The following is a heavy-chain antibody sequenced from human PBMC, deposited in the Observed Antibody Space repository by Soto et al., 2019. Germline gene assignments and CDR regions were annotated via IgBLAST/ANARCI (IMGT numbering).Heavy chain of an antibody. CDR3: AREGLDLVPAAIEY. CDR2: ISAYNGNT. V-gene: IGHV1-18*01. Sequence: ASLKVSCKASGYTFTSYGISCVRQTPGQGLELMGWISAYNGNTNNAQRVQGRVTMTTDTSTSTAYMELRSLRSDDTAVYYCAREGLDLVPAAIEYWGQGTLVTVSS. D-gene: IGHD2-2*01. J-gene: IGHJ4*02. CDR1: GYTFTSYG.